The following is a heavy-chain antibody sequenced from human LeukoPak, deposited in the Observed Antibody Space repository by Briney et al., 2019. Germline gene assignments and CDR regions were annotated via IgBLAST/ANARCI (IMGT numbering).Heavy chain of an antibody. CDR3: EKNRNQFYSSTPPGY. D-gene: IGHD6-13*01. V-gene: IGHV3-64D*09. J-gene: IGHJ4*02. Sequence: SGGSLRLSCSASGFTFSSYAMHWVRQAPGKGLEYVSAISSNGGSTYYADSVKGRFTISRDNSKNTLYLQMSSLRAEDTAVYYCEKNRNQFYSSTPPGYGGKEPLVTVS. CDR1: GFTFSSYA. CDR2: ISSNGGST.